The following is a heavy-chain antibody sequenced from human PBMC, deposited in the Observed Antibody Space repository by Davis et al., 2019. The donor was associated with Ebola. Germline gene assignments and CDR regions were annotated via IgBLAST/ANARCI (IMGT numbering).Heavy chain of an antibody. CDR1: GFTFSSYW. J-gene: IGHJ4*02. CDR2: IKQDGSEK. V-gene: IGHV3-7*01. D-gene: IGHD3-3*01. CDR3: ARDTKQYDFWSGYYTR. Sequence: GESLKISCAASGFTFSSYWMSWVRQAPGKGLEWVANIKQDGSEKYYVDSVKGRFTISRDNAKNSLYLQMNSLRAEDTAVYYCARDTKQYDFWSGYYTRWGQGTLVTVSS.